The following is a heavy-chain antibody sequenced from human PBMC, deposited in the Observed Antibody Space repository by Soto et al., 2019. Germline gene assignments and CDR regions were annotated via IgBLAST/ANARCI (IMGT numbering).Heavy chain of an antibody. V-gene: IGHV3-23*01. J-gene: IGHJ4*02. CDR2: IDTYSGST. CDR1: GFTLGNYA. Sequence: EVQLLESGGGLVQPGGSLRLSCVASGFTLGNYAMNWVRQAPGKGPEWVAVIDTYSGSTHYEDSVKGRFTISRDNSKNIVYLQMNSLRAEDTALYYCAKPWTGYYAPFDSWGQGTLVTVSA. CDR3: AKPWTGYYAPFDS. D-gene: IGHD3-3*01.